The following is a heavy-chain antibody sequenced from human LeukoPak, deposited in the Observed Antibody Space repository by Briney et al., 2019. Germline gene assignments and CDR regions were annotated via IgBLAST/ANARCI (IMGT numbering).Heavy chain of an antibody. J-gene: IGHJ4*02. D-gene: IGHD2-15*01. CDR2: ISRRDAST. V-gene: IGHV3-23*01. Sequence: GSLRLSCAASGFTFSSYAMNWVRQAPGKGLEWVSVISRRDASTYYADSVKGRFTISRDNSESTLYLQMNSLRAEDTAVYYCAKDSLGYCSGSDCYDPYYFDHWGQGALVTVSS. CDR1: GFTFSSYA. CDR3: AKDSLGYCSGSDCYDPYYFDH.